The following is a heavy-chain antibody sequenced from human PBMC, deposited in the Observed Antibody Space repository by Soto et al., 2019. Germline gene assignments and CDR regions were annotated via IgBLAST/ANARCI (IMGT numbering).Heavy chain of an antibody. CDR1: GGSISSGGYY. Sequence: NPSETLSLTCTVSGGSISSGGYYWSWIRQHPGKGLEWIGYIYYSGSTYYNPSLKSRVTISVDTSKNQFSLKLSSVTAADTAVYYCARGVFYYGSGSYYWNYYYYGMDVWGQGTTVTVSS. J-gene: IGHJ6*02. D-gene: IGHD3-10*01. CDR2: IYYSGST. V-gene: IGHV4-31*03. CDR3: ARGVFYYGSGSYYWNYYYYGMDV.